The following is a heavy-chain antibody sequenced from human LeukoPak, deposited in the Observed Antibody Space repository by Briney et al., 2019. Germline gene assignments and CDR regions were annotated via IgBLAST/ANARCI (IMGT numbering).Heavy chain of an antibody. V-gene: IGHV3-21*01. CDR3: ARDSPVQLGHNWFDP. Sequence: GGSLRLSCAASGFTFSSYGMNWVRQAPGKGLEWVSSISSSSSYIYYADSVKGRFTISRDNAKNSLYLQMNSLRAEDTAVYYCARDSPVQLGHNWFDPWGQGTLVTVSS. D-gene: IGHD2-2*01. CDR1: GFTFSSYG. CDR2: ISSSSSYI. J-gene: IGHJ5*02.